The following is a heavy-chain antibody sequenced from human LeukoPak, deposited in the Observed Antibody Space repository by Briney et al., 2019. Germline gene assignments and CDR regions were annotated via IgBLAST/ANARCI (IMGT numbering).Heavy chain of an antibody. CDR1: GFTFSSYA. J-gene: IGHJ4*02. Sequence: GGSLRLSCAASGFTFSSYAMSWVRQAPGKGLEWVSAISGSGGSTYYADSVKGRFTISRDNAKNSLYLQMNSLRAEDTAVYYCARDLRDTYDSSGYPPYYFDYWGQGTLVTVSS. D-gene: IGHD3-22*01. CDR2: ISGSGGST. CDR3: ARDLRDTYDSSGYPPYYFDY. V-gene: IGHV3-23*01.